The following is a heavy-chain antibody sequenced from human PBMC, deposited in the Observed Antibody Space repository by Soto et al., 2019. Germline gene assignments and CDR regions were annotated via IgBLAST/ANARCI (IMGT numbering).Heavy chain of an antibody. CDR1: GDSVSGNSAC. D-gene: IGHD1-26*01. CDR3: ARGEQYSGRIFDY. V-gene: IGHV6-1*01. CDR2: TYYRSKWYY. Sequence: SQTLSLTCAIPGDSVSGNSACWSWVRQSPSRGLEWLGRTYYRSKWYYEYAVSVRGRITINPDTSKNKYSLQLNSVTPEDTAVYFCARGEQYSGRIFDYWGQGTLVTVSS. J-gene: IGHJ4*01.